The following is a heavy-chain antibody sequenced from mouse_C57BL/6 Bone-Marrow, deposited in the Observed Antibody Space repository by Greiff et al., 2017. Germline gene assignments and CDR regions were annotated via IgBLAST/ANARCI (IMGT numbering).Heavy chain of an antibody. Sequence: EVQLQQSGPELVKPGASVKLSCKASGYTFTDYYMNWVKQSNGKSLEWIGDINPNDGGTRYNQKLKGKATLTVDKSSSTAYMELRSLTSEDSAVYFCALLPWFALWGWGHVVTVSA. CDR3: ALLPWFAL. V-gene: IGHV1-26*01. J-gene: IGHJ3*01. CDR1: GYTFTDYY. CDR2: INPNDGGT. D-gene: IGHD1-1*01.